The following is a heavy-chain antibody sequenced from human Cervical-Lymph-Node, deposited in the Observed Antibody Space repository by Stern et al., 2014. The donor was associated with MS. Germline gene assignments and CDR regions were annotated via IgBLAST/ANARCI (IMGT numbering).Heavy chain of an antibody. CDR1: GDSVSGRTW. Sequence: VQLVESGPGLVKPSGTLSLTCTVSGDSVSGRTWWTWVRQSPGKGLEWIGRIHHSGSTDYNPSLKSRVTMSLATSKNHLSLSLESVTAADTAMYFCARWRGTGLFDYWGQGTLVTVSS. CDR3: ARWRGTGLFDY. J-gene: IGHJ4*02. CDR2: IHHSGST. D-gene: IGHD3/OR15-3a*01. V-gene: IGHV4-4*02.